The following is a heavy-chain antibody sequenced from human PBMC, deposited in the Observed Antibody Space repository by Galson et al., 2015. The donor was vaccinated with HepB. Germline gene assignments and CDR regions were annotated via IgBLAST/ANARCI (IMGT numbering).Heavy chain of an antibody. CDR3: ARHKGVDDSLRHDAFDI. Sequence: QSGAEVKKPGESLKISCKGSGYSFSNYWIGWVRQMPGKGLEWMGIIYPGDSDTRYSPSFQGQVTISADKSIRTAYLQWSSLKASDTAMYYCARHKGVDDSLRHDAFDIWGQGTVVTVSS. D-gene: IGHD2-15*01. J-gene: IGHJ3*02. CDR2: IYPGDSDT. V-gene: IGHV5-51*01. CDR1: GYSFSNYW.